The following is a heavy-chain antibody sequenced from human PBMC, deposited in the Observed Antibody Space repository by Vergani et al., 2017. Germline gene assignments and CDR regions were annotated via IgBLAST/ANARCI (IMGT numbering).Heavy chain of an antibody. Sequence: QVQLVQSGAEVKKPGSSVKVSCKASGGTFSSYAISWVRQAPGQGLEGMGRIISIFGTANYAQKFQGRVTITADESTSTAYMELSSLRSEDTALYYCARGTFKGSYYFYSSGYVYWGQGTLVTVSS. CDR2: IISIFGTA. CDR1: GGTFSSYA. D-gene: IGHD3-22*01. V-gene: IGHV1-69*13. CDR3: ARGTFKGSYYFYSSGYVY. J-gene: IGHJ4*02.